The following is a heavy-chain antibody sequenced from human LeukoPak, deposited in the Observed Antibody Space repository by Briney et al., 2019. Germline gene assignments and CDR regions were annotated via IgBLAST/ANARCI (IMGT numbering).Heavy chain of an antibody. D-gene: IGHD3-3*01. V-gene: IGHV5-51*01. Sequence: GESLKISCKGSGYRFSSYWIGWVRQMPGKGLEWMGIIYPGDSETRYSPSFQGQVTISADKSVSTAYLQWSSLKASDTAMYYCARHLSHYDFWSGYYIGDGYYFDYWGQGTLVTVSS. J-gene: IGHJ4*02. CDR2: IYPGDSET. CDR3: ARHLSHYDFWSGYYIGDGYYFDY. CDR1: GYRFSSYW.